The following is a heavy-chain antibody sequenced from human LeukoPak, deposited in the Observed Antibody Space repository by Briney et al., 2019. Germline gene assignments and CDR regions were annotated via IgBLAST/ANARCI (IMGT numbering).Heavy chain of an antibody. Sequence: ASVKVSCKASGGTFSSYAISWVRQAPGQGLEWMGGIIPIFGTANYAQKFQGRVTITADKSTSTAYMELSSLRSEDTAVYYCASILESGAVDYWGQGTLVTVSS. CDR3: ASILESGAVDY. CDR2: IIPIFGTA. D-gene: IGHD6-19*01. J-gene: IGHJ4*02. V-gene: IGHV1-69*06. CDR1: GGTFSSYA.